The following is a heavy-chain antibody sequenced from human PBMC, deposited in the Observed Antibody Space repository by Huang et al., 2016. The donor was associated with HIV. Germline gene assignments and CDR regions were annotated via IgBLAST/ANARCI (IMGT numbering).Heavy chain of an antibody. V-gene: IGHV1-69*13. J-gene: IGHJ4*02. Sequence: QVQLVQSGAEVKKPGSSVKVSCKASGGTFSSYAISWVRQAPGQGLEWMEGFIPIVGTANDAQKCQGRGTITADESTSTAYMELSSLRSEDTAVYYCARARGYYDSSVSYYFDYWGQGTLVTVSS. CDR3: ARARGYYDSSVSYYFDY. CDR2: FIPIVGTA. D-gene: IGHD3-22*01. CDR1: GGTFSSYA.